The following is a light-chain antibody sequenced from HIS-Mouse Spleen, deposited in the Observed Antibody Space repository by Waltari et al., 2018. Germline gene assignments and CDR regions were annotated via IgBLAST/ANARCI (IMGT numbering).Light chain of an antibody. CDR3: YSTDSSGNHRV. Sequence: SEQLTPPLSASVYSVPTTRTPFPVDALPTTSAYWYQQKSGQAPVLVIYEDSKRPSGIPERFSGSSSGTMATLTISGAQVEDEADYYCYSTDSSGNHRVFGGGTKLTVL. V-gene: IGLV3-10*01. CDR1: ALPTTS. J-gene: IGLJ2*01. CDR2: EDS.